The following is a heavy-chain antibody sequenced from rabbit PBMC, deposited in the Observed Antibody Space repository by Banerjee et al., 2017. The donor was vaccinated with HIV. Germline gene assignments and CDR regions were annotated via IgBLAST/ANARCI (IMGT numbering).Heavy chain of an antibody. Sequence: QEQLEESGGDLVKPEGSLTLSCTASGFSFSDKHVMCWVRQAPGKGLEWIGCIYAGSSGYTVYASWAKGRFTISKTSSTTVTLQMTSLTAADTATYFCARGGYAADWGFDLWGPGTLVTVS. J-gene: IGHJ4*01. CDR3: ARGGYAADWGFDL. D-gene: IGHD4-2*01. V-gene: IGHV1S45*01. CDR1: GFSFSDKHV. CDR2: IYAGSSGYT.